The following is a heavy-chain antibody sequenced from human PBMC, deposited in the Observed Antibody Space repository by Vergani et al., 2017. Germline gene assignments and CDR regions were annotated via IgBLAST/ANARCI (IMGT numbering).Heavy chain of an antibody. V-gene: IGHV1-69*01. J-gene: IGHJ1*01. Sequence: QVQLVQSGAEVKKPGASVKVSCKASGGTFSSYAISWVRQAPGQGLEWMGGIIPIFGTANYAQKFQGRVTITADESTSTAYMELSSLRSEDTAVYYCATLIAAAGKPEYFQHWGQGTLVTVSS. CDR3: ATLIAAAGKPEYFQH. D-gene: IGHD6-13*01. CDR1: GGTFSSYA. CDR2: IIPIFGTA.